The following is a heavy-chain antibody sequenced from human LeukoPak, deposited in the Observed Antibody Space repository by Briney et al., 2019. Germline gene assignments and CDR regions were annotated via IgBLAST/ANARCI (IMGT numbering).Heavy chain of an antibody. V-gene: IGHV1-69*04. J-gene: IGHJ6*02. CDR1: GGTFSSYA. D-gene: IGHD5-18*01. CDR2: IIPILGIA. CDR3: ARDGGYSYALSPFDYYYYGMDV. Sequence: GSSVKVSCKASGGTFSSYAISWVRQAPGQGLEWMGRIIPILGIANYAQKFQGRATITADKSTSTAYMELSSLRSEDTAVYYCARDGGYSYALSPFDYYYYGMDVWGQGTTVTVSS.